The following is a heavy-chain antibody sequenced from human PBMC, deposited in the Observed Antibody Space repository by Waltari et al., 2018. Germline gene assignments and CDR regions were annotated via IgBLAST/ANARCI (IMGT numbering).Heavy chain of an antibody. CDR1: GFTFSNFW. D-gene: IGHD2-15*01. CDR2: INKDGSST. J-gene: IGHJ2*01. V-gene: IGHV3-74*01. CDR3: ARTLRSFDL. Sequence: EVQLVESGGGLVQPGGSLRLSCAVPGFTFSNFWMTWVRQAPGEGLVWVSRINKDGSSTTYTDSVKGRFTISRDNAKNTLYLQMNSLRAEDTAVYYCARTLRSFDLWGRGTLVTVSS.